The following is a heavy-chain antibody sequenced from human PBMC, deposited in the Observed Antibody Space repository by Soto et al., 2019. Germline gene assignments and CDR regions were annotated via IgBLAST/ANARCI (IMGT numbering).Heavy chain of an antibody. J-gene: IGHJ4*02. CDR3: AKDLGQWLVLDTFDY. CDR1: GFTFSSYA. Sequence: GGSLRLSCAASGFTFSSYAMSWVRQAPGKGLEWVSAISGSGGSTYYADSVKGRFTIPRDNSKNTLYLQMNSLRAEDTAVYYCAKDLGQWLVLDTFDYWGQGTLVTVSS. V-gene: IGHV3-23*01. D-gene: IGHD6-19*01. CDR2: ISGSGGST.